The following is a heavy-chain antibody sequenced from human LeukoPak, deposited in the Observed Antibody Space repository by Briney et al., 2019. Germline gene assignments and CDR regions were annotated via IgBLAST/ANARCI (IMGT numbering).Heavy chain of an antibody. V-gene: IGHV3-66*02. J-gene: IGHJ3*02. CDR3: ARDPVGDAFDI. CDR1: GFTVSSNY. CDR2: IHSGGST. Sequence: GGSLRLSCAASGFTVSSNYMSWVRQAPGKGLEWVSVIHSGGSTYYADSVKGRFTISRDNSKNTLYLQMNSLRAEDTAVYYCARDPVGDAFDIWGQGTMVTVSS.